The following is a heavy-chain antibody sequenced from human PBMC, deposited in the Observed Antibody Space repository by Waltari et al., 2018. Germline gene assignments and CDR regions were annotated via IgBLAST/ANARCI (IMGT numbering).Heavy chain of an antibody. CDR1: GFTFSSYS. Sequence: EVQLVESGGGLVKPGGSLRLSCAASGFTFSSYSMNWVRQAPGKGLEWVSSISSSSSYIYYADSVKGGFTISRDNAKNSLYLQMNSLRAEDTAVYYCASSGPEVAPDYWGQGTLVTVSS. D-gene: IGHD5-12*01. V-gene: IGHV3-21*01. CDR2: ISSSSSYI. CDR3: ASSGPEVAPDY. J-gene: IGHJ4*02.